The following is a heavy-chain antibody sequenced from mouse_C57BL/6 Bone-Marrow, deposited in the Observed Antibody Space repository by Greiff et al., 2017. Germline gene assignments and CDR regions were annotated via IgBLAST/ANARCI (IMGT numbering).Heavy chain of an antibody. V-gene: IGHV5-15*04. J-gene: IGHJ4*01. CDR3: ARHGYYDYDDYYAMDY. CDR2: ISNLAYSI. D-gene: IGHD2-4*01. CDR1: GFTFSDYG. Sequence: EVKVEESGGGLVQPGGSLKLSCAASGFTFSDYGMAWVRQAPRKGPEWVAFISNLAYSIYYADTVTGRFPISRENAKNTLYLEMSSLRSEDTAMYYCARHGYYDYDDYYAMDYWGQGTSVTVSS.